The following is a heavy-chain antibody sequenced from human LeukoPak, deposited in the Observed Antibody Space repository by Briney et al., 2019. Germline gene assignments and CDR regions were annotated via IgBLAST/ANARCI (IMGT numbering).Heavy chain of an antibody. Sequence: SVKVSCKASGGTFSSYAISWVRQAPGQGLEWLGGIIPIFGTSDYAQKFQGRVTITTDESTSTAYMELSSLRSEDTAVYYCASGGSHGDDAFDIWGQGTMVTVSS. V-gene: IGHV1-69*05. CDR1: GGTFSSYA. D-gene: IGHD1-26*01. CDR2: IIPIFGTS. J-gene: IGHJ3*02. CDR3: ASGGSHGDDAFDI.